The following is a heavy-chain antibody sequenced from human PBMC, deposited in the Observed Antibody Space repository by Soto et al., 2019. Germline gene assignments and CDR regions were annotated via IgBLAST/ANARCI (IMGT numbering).Heavy chain of an antibody. V-gene: IGHV4-59*01. Sequence: SETLSLTCTVSGGSISSYYWSWIRQPPGKGLEWIGYIYYSGSTNYNPSLKSRVTISVDTSKNQFSLKLSSVTAADTAVYYCARDKGYCSGGSCHNWFDPLGQGTLVTVSS. CDR1: GGSISSYY. D-gene: IGHD2-15*01. CDR3: ARDKGYCSGGSCHNWFDP. J-gene: IGHJ5*02. CDR2: IYYSGST.